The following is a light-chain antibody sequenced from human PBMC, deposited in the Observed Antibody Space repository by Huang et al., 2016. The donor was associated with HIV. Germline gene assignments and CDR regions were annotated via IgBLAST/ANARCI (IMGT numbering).Light chain of an antibody. V-gene: IGKV1-39*01. Sequence: DIQMTQSPSSLSASVGDRVTITCRASQSISSYLNWYQQKPGKAPKLLIYAASSLQSGVPSRFSGSGSGTYFTLTISSLQPEDFATYYCQQSYSTPLMYTFGQGTKLEIK. J-gene: IGKJ2*01. CDR1: QSISSY. CDR2: AAS. CDR3: QQSYSTPLMYT.